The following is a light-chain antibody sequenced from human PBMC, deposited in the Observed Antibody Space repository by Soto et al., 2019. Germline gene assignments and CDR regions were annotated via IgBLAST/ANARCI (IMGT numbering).Light chain of an antibody. CDR1: SSDGGGYNY. J-gene: IGLJ1*01. CDR3: SSYTSRSTLV. CDR2: EVS. V-gene: IGLV2-14*01. Sequence: QSALTQPASVSGSPGQSITISFTGTSSDGGGYNYVSWYHQHPGKAPKLMIYEVSHRPSGVSNRFAGSKSVNTASLTISGLQAEDEAAYYCSSYTSRSTLVFGTGTKLTVL.